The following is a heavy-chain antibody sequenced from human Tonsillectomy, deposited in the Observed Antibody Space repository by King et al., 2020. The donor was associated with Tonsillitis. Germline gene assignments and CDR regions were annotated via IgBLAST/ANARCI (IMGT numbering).Heavy chain of an antibody. CDR2: IYYSGST. CDR3: ARLTVIYGMDV. V-gene: IGHV4-39*01. Sequence: QLQLQESGPGLVKPSETLSLTCTVSGGSISSSSYYWGWFRQPPGKGLEWIGSIYYSGSTYYNPSLKSRVTISLDTSKNQFSLKLVSVTAADTAVYYCARLTVIYGMDVWGQGTTVTVSS. D-gene: IGHD4-17*01. CDR1: GGSISSSSYY. J-gene: IGHJ6*02.